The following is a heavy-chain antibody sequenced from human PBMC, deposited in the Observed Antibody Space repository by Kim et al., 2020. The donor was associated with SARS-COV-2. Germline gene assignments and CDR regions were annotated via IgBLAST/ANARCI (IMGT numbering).Heavy chain of an antibody. CDR1: GFTFSMYW. D-gene: IGHD1-1*01. CDR3: GAGPTSNGQLTEY. Sequence: GGSLRLSCAASGFTFSMYWMHWVRQVPGKGLVWVSRIKSDGSSTNYADSVKDRFTISRDNGKNTVYLQMNSLRVEDTALYYCGAGPTSNGQLTEYWGQGTPVTVS. J-gene: IGHJ4*02. V-gene: IGHV3-74*01. CDR2: IKSDGSST.